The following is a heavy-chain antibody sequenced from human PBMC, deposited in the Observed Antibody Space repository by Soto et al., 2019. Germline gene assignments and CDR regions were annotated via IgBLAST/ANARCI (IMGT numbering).Heavy chain of an antibody. V-gene: IGHV3-66*01. D-gene: IGHD6-19*01. CDR1: GFTVSSNY. CDR3: ARDLGSSGWYSPWDAFDI. CDR2: LHGDGTT. Sequence: SLRLSCVASGFTVSSNYMSWVRQAPGKGLEWISVLHGDGTTSYADSVKSRFTISRDNSKNTLYLQMNSLRADDTAVYYCARDLGSSGWYSPWDAFDIWGQGTMVTVSS. J-gene: IGHJ3*02.